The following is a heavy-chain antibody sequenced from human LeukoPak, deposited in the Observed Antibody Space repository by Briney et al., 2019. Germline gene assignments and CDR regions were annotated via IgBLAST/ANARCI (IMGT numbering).Heavy chain of an antibody. CDR1: GFTFSSYA. CDR2: ISYDGSNK. CDR3: AKDQGYDLWFGRIDI. V-gene: IGHV3-30*18. Sequence: GGSLRLSCAASGFTFSSYAMHWVRQAPGKGLEWVAVISYDGSNKYYADSVKGRFTISRDDSKNTLYLQMNSLRAEDTAVYYCAKDQGYDLWFGRIDIWGQGTMVTVSS. D-gene: IGHD3-10*01. J-gene: IGHJ3*02.